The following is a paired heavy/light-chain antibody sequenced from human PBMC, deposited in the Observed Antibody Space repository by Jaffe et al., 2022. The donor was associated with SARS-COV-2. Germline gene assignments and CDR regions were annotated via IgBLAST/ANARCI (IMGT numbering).Light chain of an antibody. CDR1: VLAKKY. V-gene: IGLV3-27*01. Sequence: SYELTQPSSVSVSPGQTARINCSGDVLAKKYARWFQQKPGQAPVVVMYKDTERPSGIPERFFGSTSGTTVTLTISGAQVEDEADYYCYSAADLMEVFGGGTRLTVL. CDR3: YSAADLMEV. CDR2: KDT. J-gene: IGLJ3*02.
Heavy chain of an antibody. J-gene: IGHJ4*02. V-gene: IGHV4-61*02. D-gene: IGHD1-26*01. Sequence: QVQLQESGPGLVKPSQTLSLTCTVSGDSIRNGNFYWSWVRQPAGKGLEWIGRIYVSGSTNFNPSLESRVNISVDTSKNLFSLNLTSVTAADTAVYYCARIGRVGATVDYWGQGTLVTVSS. CDR3: ARIGRVGATVDY. CDR2: IYVSGST. CDR1: GDSIRNGNFY.